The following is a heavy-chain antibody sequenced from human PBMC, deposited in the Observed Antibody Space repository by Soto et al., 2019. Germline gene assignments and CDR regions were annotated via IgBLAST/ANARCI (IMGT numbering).Heavy chain of an antibody. CDR1: GFTFSSYA. J-gene: IGHJ4*02. CDR3: AKTRSHYDFWSGYWYYFDY. CDR2: ISGSGGST. V-gene: IGHV3-23*01. D-gene: IGHD3-3*01. Sequence: GGSLRLSCAASGFTFSSYAMSWVRQAPGKGLEWVSAISGSGGSTYYADSVKGRFTISRDNSKNTLYLQMNSLRAEDTAVYYCAKTRSHYDFWSGYWYYFDYWGQGTLVTVSS.